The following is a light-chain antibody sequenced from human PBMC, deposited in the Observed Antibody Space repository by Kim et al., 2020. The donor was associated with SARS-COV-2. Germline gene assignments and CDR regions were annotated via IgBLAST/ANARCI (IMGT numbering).Light chain of an antibody. Sequence: SVAPGQTARITSGGNNNGSKDVHWYQQTPGHAPVLVIYRDSNRPSGIPERFSGSNSGNTATLTISRAQAGDEADYYCQVWESSTVVFGGGTQLTVL. J-gene: IGLJ2*01. CDR3: QVWESSTVV. V-gene: IGLV3-9*01. CDR2: RDS. CDR1: NNGSKD.